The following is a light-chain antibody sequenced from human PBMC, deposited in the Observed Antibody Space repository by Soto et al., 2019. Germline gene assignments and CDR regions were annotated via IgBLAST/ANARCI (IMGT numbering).Light chain of an antibody. V-gene: IGLV3-21*02. CDR1: NIESKT. J-gene: IGLJ1*01. CDR3: QVWDSTNDHYV. Sequence: SYELTQPPSVSVAPGQTADITCGGDNIESKTVHWYQQRPGQAPVLLVFDDTERPSGIPERFSGSNSGDTATLTISRSEAGDEADYHCQVWDSTNDHYVFGTGTKLTVL. CDR2: DDT.